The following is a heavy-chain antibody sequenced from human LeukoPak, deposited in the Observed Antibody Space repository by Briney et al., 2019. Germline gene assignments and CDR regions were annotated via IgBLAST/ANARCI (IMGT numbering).Heavy chain of an antibody. Sequence: GGSLRLSCAASGFTLSNYWMHWVRQAPGKGLVWVSRIKSDGSWTNYADSVKGRFTISRDNAKRTLYLQMNSLRAEDTAVYYCVRDGDGYNSDYWAREPWSPSPQ. CDR2: IKSDGSWT. J-gene: IGHJ4*02. V-gene: IGHV3-74*01. D-gene: IGHD5-24*01. CDR3: VRDGDGYNSDY. CDR1: GFTLSNYW.